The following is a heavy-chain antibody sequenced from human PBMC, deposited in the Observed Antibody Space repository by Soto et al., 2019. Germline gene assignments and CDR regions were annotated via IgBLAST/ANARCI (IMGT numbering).Heavy chain of an antibody. CDR1: GFTCSSYA. D-gene: IGHD3-3*01. Sequence: PGGALRLSCAASGFTCSSYAMSWVRQAPGKGLEWVSAISGSGGSTYYADSVKGRFTISRDNSKNTLYLQMNSLRAEDTAVYYCAKDGTETLNYDFWSGYPFYDYYYYMAVWGKGTTVTVSS. CDR2: ISGSGGST. CDR3: AKDGTETLNYDFWSGYPFYDYYYYMAV. V-gene: IGHV3-23*01. J-gene: IGHJ6*03.